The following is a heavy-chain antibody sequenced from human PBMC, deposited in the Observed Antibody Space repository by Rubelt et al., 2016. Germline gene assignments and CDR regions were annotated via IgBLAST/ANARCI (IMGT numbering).Heavy chain of an antibody. Sequence: QVQLQESGPGLVKSSETLSLTCDVSGYSITSGYYWAWIRQRPGKGLEWIESLWHSGNTYYNPSLKSRVTISADTSKNHFSLRLGSVTAADTAVYYCARDLNDSLDYWGQGTLVTVSS. J-gene: IGHJ4*02. CDR3: ARDLNDSLDY. D-gene: IGHD3-3*01. CDR2: LWHSGNT. V-gene: IGHV4-38-2*02. CDR1: GYSITSGYY.